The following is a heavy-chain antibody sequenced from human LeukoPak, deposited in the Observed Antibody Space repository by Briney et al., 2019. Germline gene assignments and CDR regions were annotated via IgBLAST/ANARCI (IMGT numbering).Heavy chain of an antibody. Sequence: SETLSLTCTVSGGSISSSSYYWGWIRQPPGKGLEWIGSIYYSGNTYYNPSLKSRVTISVDTSKNQFSLKLSSVTAADTAVYYCARQRITMIVVAREVDYWGQGTLVTVSS. CDR3: ARQRITMIVVAREVDY. J-gene: IGHJ4*02. D-gene: IGHD3-22*01. CDR2: IYYSGNT. CDR1: GGSISSSSYY. V-gene: IGHV4-39*01.